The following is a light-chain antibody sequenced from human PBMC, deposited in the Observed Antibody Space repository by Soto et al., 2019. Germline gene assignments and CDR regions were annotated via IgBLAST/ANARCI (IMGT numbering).Light chain of an antibody. CDR1: QSVSSSY. CDR3: QQYGSSPLT. J-gene: IGKJ3*01. Sequence: EIVLTQSPGTLSLSPGERDTLSCRAIQSVSSSYLAWYQQKPGQAPRLLIYGASSRATGIPDRFSGSGSGTDFTLTISRLEPEDFAVYYCQQYGSSPLTFGPGTKVDIK. CDR2: GAS. V-gene: IGKV3-20*01.